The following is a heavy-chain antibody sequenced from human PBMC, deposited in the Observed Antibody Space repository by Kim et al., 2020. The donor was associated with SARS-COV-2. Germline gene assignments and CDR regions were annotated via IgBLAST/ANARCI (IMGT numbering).Heavy chain of an antibody. V-gene: IGHV3-30*04. Sequence: GGSLRLSCAASGFTFSSYAMHWVRQAPGKGLEWVAVISYDGSNKYYADSVKGRFTISRDNSKNTLYLQMNSLRAEDTAVYYCARAGGGWLRFTYFDYWG. CDR2: ISYDGSNK. D-gene: IGHD5-12*01. CDR3: ARAGGGWLRFTYFDY. J-gene: IGHJ4*01. CDR1: GFTFSSYA.